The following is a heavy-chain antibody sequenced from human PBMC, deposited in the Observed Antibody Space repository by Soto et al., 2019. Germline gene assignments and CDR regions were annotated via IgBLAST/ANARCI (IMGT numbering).Heavy chain of an antibody. CDR3: XXXXXXXXXGXEDHEYGMDV. CDR1: GINFNDYA. D-gene: IGHD2-21*01. Sequence: EVRILESGGGLVQPGGSLRLACVVSGINFNDYAMSWVRQAPGKGLEWKSVIRGSGGTTYYADSVKGRFTMSRDNSKXXXXXXXXXXXXXXXXXXXXXXXXXXXXXGXEDHEYGMDVWGQGTTVIVSS. V-gene: IGHV3-23*01. CDR2: IRGSGGTT. J-gene: IGHJ6*02.